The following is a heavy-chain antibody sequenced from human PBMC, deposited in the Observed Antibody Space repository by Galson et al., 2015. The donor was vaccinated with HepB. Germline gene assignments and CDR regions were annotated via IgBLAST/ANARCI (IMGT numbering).Heavy chain of an antibody. CDR3: AKELVVVINNYYSYGMDV. Sequence: SLRLSCAASGFTFSRYSMNWVRQAPGKGLEWVPSISSSSTIYSADSVKGRFTISRDNAKNSLYLQMNSLRAEDTAVYYCAKELVVVINNYYSYGMDVWGQGTTVTVSS. J-gene: IGHJ6*02. D-gene: IGHD3-22*01. CDR2: ISSSSTI. V-gene: IGHV3-69-1*01. CDR1: GFTFSRYS.